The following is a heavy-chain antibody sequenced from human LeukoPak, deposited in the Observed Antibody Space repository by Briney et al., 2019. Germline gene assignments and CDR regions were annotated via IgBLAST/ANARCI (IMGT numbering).Heavy chain of an antibody. J-gene: IGHJ4*02. V-gene: IGHV3-23*01. CDR3: ARVRLYYDFWSGYSERRKGELDY. Sequence: GGSLRLSCAASGFTFSSYTMSWVRQAPGKGLEWVSTITTSDGNTYYADSVKGRFTVSRDNSKNTLFLQMNSLRSEDTAVYYCARVRLYYDFWSGYSERRKGELDYWGQGTLVTVSS. D-gene: IGHD3-3*01. CDR2: ITTSDGNT. CDR1: GFTFSSYT.